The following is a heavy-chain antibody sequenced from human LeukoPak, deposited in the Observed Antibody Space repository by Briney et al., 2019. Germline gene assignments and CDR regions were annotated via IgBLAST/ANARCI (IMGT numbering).Heavy chain of an antibody. V-gene: IGHV4-59*12. CDR2: IHSSGST. CDR1: GDSIRSYY. Sequence: SETLSLTCTVSGDSIRSYYWSWIRQPPGKGLEWIGYIHSSGSTDCNPSLKSRVTISVDTSKRQFSLKLSAVTAADTAVYYCARASQVYYFENWGQGTLVTVSS. CDR3: ARASQVYYFEN. J-gene: IGHJ4*02.